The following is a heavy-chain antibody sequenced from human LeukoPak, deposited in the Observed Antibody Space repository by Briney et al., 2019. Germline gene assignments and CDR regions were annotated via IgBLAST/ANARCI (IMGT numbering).Heavy chain of an antibody. CDR2: IYYSGST. D-gene: IGHD3-10*01. CDR1: GGSISSYY. Sequence: PSETLSLTCTVSGGSISSYYWSWIRQPPGKGLEWIGYIYYSGSTNYNPSLKSRVTISVDTSKNQFSLKLSSVTAADTAVYYCARDGYGSGSGYFDYWGQGTLVTVSS. V-gene: IGHV4-59*01. CDR3: ARDGYGSGSGYFDY. J-gene: IGHJ4*02.